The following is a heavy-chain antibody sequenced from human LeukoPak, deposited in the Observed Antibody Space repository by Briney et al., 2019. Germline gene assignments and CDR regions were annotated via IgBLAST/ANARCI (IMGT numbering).Heavy chain of an antibody. CDR2: IAPNSGAT. CDR3: ARDRVDILTGYLGH. V-gene: IGHV1-2*02. Sequence: ASVNVSCKTSGYTFTGYYIHLLRQAPGQGLEWMAWIAPNSGATNYAQKFQGRVTMTRDTSISTAYMELSRLRSDDTAVYYCARDRVDILTGYLGHWGQGTLVTVSS. CDR1: GYTFTGYY. J-gene: IGHJ4*02. D-gene: IGHD3-9*01.